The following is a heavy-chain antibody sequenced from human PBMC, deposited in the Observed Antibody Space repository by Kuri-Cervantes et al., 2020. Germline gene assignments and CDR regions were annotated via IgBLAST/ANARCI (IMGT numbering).Heavy chain of an antibody. Sequence: SQTLSLTCAVYGGSFRGYYWSWIRQPPGKGLEWIGEINHSGSTNYNPSLKSRVTISVDTSKNQFSLKLSSVTAADTAVYYCARVYNRGRYYYMDVWGKGTTVTVSS. CDR1: GGSFRGYY. CDR3: ARVYNRGRYYYMDV. D-gene: IGHD3-10*01. CDR2: INHSGST. J-gene: IGHJ6*03. V-gene: IGHV4-34*01.